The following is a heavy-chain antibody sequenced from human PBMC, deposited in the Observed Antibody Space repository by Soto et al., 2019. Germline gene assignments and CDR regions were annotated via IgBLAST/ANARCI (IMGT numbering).Heavy chain of an antibody. CDR2: FDPEDGET. Sequence: GASVKVSCQVSGYTLTDLSMHWVRRAPGKGLEWMGGFDPEDGETIYAQKFQGRVTMTEDTSTDTAYMEPRRLSSEGTAVECWATSFLEWLLSYPYGMDVWSQRTPDAVS. D-gene: IGHD3-3*02. V-gene: IGHV1-24*01. CDR1: GYTLTDLS. J-gene: IGHJ6*02. CDR3: ATSFLEWLLSYPYGMDV.